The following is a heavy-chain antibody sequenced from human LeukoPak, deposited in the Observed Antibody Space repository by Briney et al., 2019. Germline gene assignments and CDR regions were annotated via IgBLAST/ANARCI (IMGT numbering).Heavy chain of an antibody. Sequence: GASVKVSCKASGYTFTVNGISWMRQAPGQGLEWLGWISANSGDTNYAEQFQGRLTLATDTSTSTAYMELRSLRDDDTVVYYCARDWWYAFDYWGQGTLVTVSS. CDR1: GYTFTVNG. D-gene: IGHD2-15*01. CDR2: ISANSGDT. CDR3: ARDWWYAFDY. V-gene: IGHV1-18*01. J-gene: IGHJ4*02.